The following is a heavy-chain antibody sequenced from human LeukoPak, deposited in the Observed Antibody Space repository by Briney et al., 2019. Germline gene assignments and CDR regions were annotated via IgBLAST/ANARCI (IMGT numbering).Heavy chain of an antibody. J-gene: IGHJ3*02. V-gene: IGHV4-59*01. Sequence: PSETLSLTCTVSGGSISSYYWSWIRQPPGKGLEWIGYIYYSGSTNYNPSLKSRVTISVDTSKNQFSLKLSSVTAADTAVYYCARDLVAAAPHNDAFGIWGQGTMVTVSS. CDR2: IYYSGST. D-gene: IGHD6-13*01. CDR1: GGSISSYY. CDR3: ARDLVAAAPHNDAFGI.